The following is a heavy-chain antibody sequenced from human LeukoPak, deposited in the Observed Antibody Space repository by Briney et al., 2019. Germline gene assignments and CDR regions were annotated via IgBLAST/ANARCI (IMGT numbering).Heavy chain of an antibody. V-gene: IGHV3-11*06. CDR1: GFTFSDYY. D-gene: IGHD3-22*01. CDR2: ISSSSSYI. Sequence: GGSLRLSCSASGFTFSDYYMSWIRQAPGKGLEWVSYISSSSSYIYYADSVKGRFTISRDNAKNSLYLQMNSLRAEDTAVYYCASDRSSSGYYPDAFDIWGQGTMVTVSS. J-gene: IGHJ3*02. CDR3: ASDRSSSGYYPDAFDI.